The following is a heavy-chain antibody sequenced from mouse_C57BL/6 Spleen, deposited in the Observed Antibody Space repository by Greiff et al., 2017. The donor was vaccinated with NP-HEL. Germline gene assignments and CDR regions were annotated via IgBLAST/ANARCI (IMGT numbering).Heavy chain of an antibody. Sequence: VQLQESGAELMKPGASVKLSCKATGYTFTGYWIAWVTQRPGHGLEWIGKILPGSGSTTYNEKFKGKATFTADTSSNTAYMQLSSLTTEDSAIYYCARVYGSSFFAYWGQGTLVTVSA. CDR1: GYTFTGYW. V-gene: IGHV1-9*01. D-gene: IGHD1-1*01. CDR3: ARVYGSSFFAY. CDR2: ILPGSGST. J-gene: IGHJ3*01.